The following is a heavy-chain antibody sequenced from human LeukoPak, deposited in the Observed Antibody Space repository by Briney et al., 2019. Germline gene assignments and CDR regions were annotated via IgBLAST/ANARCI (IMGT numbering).Heavy chain of an antibody. CDR3: GRDLLGNGYSSGGQYFQH. Sequence: ASVKVSCMASGYTFTSYYMHWVRQAPGQGLEGMGIINPSRGSTSYSQKFQGRVTMTRDKSTNTVYMDPSSLGSGDTAGYYCGRDLLGNGYSSGGQYFQHWGQGTLVTVSS. CDR1: GYTFTSYY. CDR2: INPSRGST. D-gene: IGHD6-19*01. J-gene: IGHJ1*01. V-gene: IGHV1-46*01.